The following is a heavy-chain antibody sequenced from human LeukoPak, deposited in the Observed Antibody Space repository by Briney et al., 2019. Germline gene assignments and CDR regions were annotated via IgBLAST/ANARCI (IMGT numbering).Heavy chain of an antibody. CDR2: VRYDGRDK. CDR1: GFTFSAYG. J-gene: IGHJ4*02. CDR3: ARGGARDIWYFAY. V-gene: IGHV3-30*02. D-gene: IGHD2-21*01. Sequence: PGGSLRLSCEVSGFTFSAYGIHWVRQSPGKDLAWVAFVRYDGRDKFYADSVKGRFIVSKDNSRTTLQLQMNSLRSEDTAVYFCARGGARDIWYFAYWGQGIRVTVSS.